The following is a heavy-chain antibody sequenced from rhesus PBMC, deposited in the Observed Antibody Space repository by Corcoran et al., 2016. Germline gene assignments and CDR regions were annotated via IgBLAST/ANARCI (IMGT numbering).Heavy chain of an antibody. CDR3: ARDRAGAAGNFDY. Sequence: VQLQESGPGVVKPSETLSLTCAVSGYSISSGYDWSWIRQPPGKGLEWIGYIYGSSGSTNYNPSLKKRVTIAKDTSKNQFSLKLSSVTAADTAVYYCARDRAGAAGNFDYWGQGVLVTVSS. CDR2: IYGSSGST. D-gene: IGHD6-25*01. V-gene: IGHV4-76*01. CDR1: GYSISSGYD. J-gene: IGHJ4*01.